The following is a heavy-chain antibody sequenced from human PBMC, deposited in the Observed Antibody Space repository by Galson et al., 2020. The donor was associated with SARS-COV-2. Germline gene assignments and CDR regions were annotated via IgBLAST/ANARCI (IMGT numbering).Heavy chain of an antibody. Sequence: GESLKISCAASGFTFSSYGMHWVRQAPGKGLEWVAVISYDGTDKYYADSVKGRFTISRDNSKNTLYLQMNSLRAEDTAVYYCAKDERYDSSGQSTIYYYYGMDVWGQGTTVTVSS. J-gene: IGHJ6*02. D-gene: IGHD3-22*01. V-gene: IGHV3-30*18. CDR1: GFTFSSYG. CDR2: ISYDGTDK. CDR3: AKDERYDSSGQSTIYYYYGMDV.